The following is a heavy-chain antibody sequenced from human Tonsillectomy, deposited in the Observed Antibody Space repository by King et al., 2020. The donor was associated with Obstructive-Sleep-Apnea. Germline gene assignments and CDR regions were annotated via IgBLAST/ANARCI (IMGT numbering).Heavy chain of an antibody. CDR3: ARNSNILTGYYTGYYYGMDV. J-gene: IGHJ6*02. CDR1: GGTFSNYA. Sequence: VQLVESGAEVKKPGSSVKVSCKASGGTFSNYAISWVRQAPGQGLEWMGGIIPIFGTANYAQKFQGRVTITADESTSTAYMELSSLRSEDTAVYYCARNSNILTGYYTGYYYGMDVWCQGTTVTVSS. D-gene: IGHD3-9*01. CDR2: IIPIFGTA. V-gene: IGHV1-69*01.